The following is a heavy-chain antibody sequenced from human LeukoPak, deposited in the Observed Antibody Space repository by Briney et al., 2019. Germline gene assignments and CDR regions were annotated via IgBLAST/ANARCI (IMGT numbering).Heavy chain of an antibody. J-gene: IGHJ3*02. V-gene: IGHV3-7*01. CDR3: ARVVLLWFGELVDAFDI. CDR2: IKQDGSEK. CDR1: GFTFSSYW. D-gene: IGHD3-10*01. Sequence: PGGSLRLSCAASGFTFSSYWISWVRQAPGKGLEWVANIKQDGSEKYYVDSVKGRFTISRDNAKNSLYLQMNSLRAEDTAVYYCARVVLLWFGELVDAFDIWGQGTMVTVSS.